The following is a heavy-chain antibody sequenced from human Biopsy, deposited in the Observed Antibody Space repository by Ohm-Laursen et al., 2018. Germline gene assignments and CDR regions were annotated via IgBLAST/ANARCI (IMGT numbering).Heavy chain of an antibody. V-gene: IGHV4-34*01. J-gene: IGHJ4*02. CDR2: IYHSGST. D-gene: IGHD5-18*01. CDR3: ARGDVTGDNFGYRLFDY. CDR1: GGSFNGYF. Sequence: SQTLSLTCAVYGGSFNGYFWSWIRQPPGKGLEWIGSIYHSGSTYYNPSLKSRVTISVDTSKKQFSLKLSSVTAADTAVYYCARGDVTGDNFGYRLFDYWGRGTLVTVSS.